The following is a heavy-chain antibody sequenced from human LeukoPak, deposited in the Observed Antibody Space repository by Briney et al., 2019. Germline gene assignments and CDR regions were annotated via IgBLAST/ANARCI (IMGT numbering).Heavy chain of an antibody. J-gene: IGHJ4*02. Sequence: RTGGSLRLSCAASGFTFSSYAMTWVRQAPGKGLEWVSVISGSGGSTYYAGSVKGRFTISRDNSKNTVYLQMNSLRVEDTAVYYCVKRQCSGGSCYFIDYWGQGTLVTVSS. CDR3: VKRQCSGGSCYFIDY. CDR1: GFTFSSYA. D-gene: IGHD2-15*01. V-gene: IGHV3-23*01. CDR2: ISGSGGST.